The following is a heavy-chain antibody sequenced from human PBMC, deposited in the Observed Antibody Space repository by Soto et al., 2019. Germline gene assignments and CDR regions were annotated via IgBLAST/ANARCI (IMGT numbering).Heavy chain of an antibody. CDR1: GFTFTSSA. D-gene: IGHD2-15*01. Sequence: ASVKVSCKASGFTFTSSAVQWGRQARGQRLEWIGWIVVGSGNTNYAQKFQERVTITRDMSTSTAYMELSSLRSEDTAVYYCAARPSGGTATHYYYYGMDVWGQGTTVTVS. V-gene: IGHV1-58*01. J-gene: IGHJ6*02. CDR2: IVVGSGNT. CDR3: AARPSGGTATHYYYYGMDV.